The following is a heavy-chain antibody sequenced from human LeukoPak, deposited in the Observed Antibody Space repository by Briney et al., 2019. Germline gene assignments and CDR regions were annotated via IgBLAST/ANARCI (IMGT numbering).Heavy chain of an antibody. CDR3: ARDSIVGARLDFDY. V-gene: IGHV1-69*04. CDR1: GGTFRSYA. J-gene: IGHJ4*02. CDR2: IIPILGIA. Sequence: SVKVSCKASGGTFRSYAISWVRQAPGQGLEWMGRIIPILGIANYAQKFQGRVTITADKSTSTAYMELSSLRPGDTAVYYCARDSIVGARLDFDYWGQGTLVTVSS. D-gene: IGHD1-26*01.